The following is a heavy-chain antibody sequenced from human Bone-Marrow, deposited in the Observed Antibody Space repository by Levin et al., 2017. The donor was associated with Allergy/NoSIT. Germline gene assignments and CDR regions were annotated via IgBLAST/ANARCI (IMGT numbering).Heavy chain of an antibody. Sequence: GESLKISCKASGYTFTVYGISWVRQAPGQGLEWMGWISVQKGNRRNVQKFQGRVSMTADTSTNTAFMELTGLTSDDTAVYYCARDSEDYGDYRPYLDHWGQGTPVIVSS. J-gene: IGHJ5*02. D-gene: IGHD4-17*01. CDR3: ARDSEDYGDYRPYLDH. CDR2: ISVQKGNR. CDR1: GYTFTVYG. V-gene: IGHV1-18*01.